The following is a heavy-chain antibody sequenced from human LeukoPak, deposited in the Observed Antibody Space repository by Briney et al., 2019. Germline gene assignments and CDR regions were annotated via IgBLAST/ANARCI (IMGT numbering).Heavy chain of an antibody. D-gene: IGHD3-10*01. J-gene: IGHJ4*02. CDR1: GFTFSSYG. CDR2: ISGSGGST. V-gene: IGHV3-23*01. Sequence: PGGTLRLSCAASGFTFSSYGMRWVRQAPGKGLEWVSAISGSGGSTYYADSVKGRFTISRDNSKSTLPLQMNSLRSEDTALYYCVKDRGYRGEFYYFDYWGQGTLVTVSA. CDR3: VKDRGYRGEFYYFDY.